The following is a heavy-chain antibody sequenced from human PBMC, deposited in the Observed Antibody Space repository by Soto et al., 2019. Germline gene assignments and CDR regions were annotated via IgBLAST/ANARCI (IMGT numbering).Heavy chain of an antibody. Sequence: SETLSLTCAVYGGSFSGYYWSWIRQPPGKGLEWIGEINHSGSTNYNPSLKSRVTISVDTSKNQFSLKLSSVTAADTAVYYCARALGEMATAYFDYWGQGTLVTVSS. CDR2: INHSGST. V-gene: IGHV4-34*01. CDR3: ARALGEMATAYFDY. CDR1: GGSFSGYY. D-gene: IGHD5-18*01. J-gene: IGHJ4*02.